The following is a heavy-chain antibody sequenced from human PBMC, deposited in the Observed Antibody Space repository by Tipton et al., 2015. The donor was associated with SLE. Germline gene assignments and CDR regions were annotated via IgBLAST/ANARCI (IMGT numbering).Heavy chain of an antibody. CDR3: ARVQAYEGFDP. V-gene: IGHV4-59*12. D-gene: IGHD3-16*01. CDR2: IFYSGGT. CDR1: GASISAYS. Sequence: LSCTVSGASISAYSWSWIRQPPGKGLEWIGYIFYSGGTYYNPTLKSRVTLSVDTSKNQFSLKLSSVTAADTAVYYCARVQAYEGFDPWGQGTLVTVSS. J-gene: IGHJ5*02.